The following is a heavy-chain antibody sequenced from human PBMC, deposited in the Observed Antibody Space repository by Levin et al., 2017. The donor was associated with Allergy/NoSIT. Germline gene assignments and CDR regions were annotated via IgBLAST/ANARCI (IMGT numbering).Heavy chain of an antibody. CDR1: GFTFSSYA. V-gene: IGHV3-21*01. J-gene: IGHJ5*02. CDR3: SRVSGQYCSGGSCYFNWFDL. CDR2: ITTSSDYT. D-gene: IGHD2-15*01. Sequence: ETLSLTCAASGFTFSSYAINWVRQAPGKGLEWVSSITTSSDYTFYADSVQGRFTISRDDAKNSLSLQMNNLRAEDTAIYYCSRVSGQYCSGGSCYFNWFDLWGQGTLVTVSS.